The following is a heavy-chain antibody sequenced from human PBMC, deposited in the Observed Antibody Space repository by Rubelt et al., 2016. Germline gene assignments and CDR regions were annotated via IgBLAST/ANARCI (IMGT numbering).Heavy chain of an antibody. V-gene: IGHV4-34*01. CDR1: AESLSGYY. CDR3: ARLIARYSTSSPVDC. J-gene: IGHJ4*02. CDR2: INHSGST. Sequence: QLQLQQWGAGLLKPSETLSLTCAVSAESLSGYYGNWIRQPPGTGLEWIGCINHSGSTYHNPSLTIRVTMSVATSKNQFSLRLCSVTAADTAVYYCARLIARYSTSSPVDCWGQGTLVTVSS. D-gene: IGHD6-6*01.